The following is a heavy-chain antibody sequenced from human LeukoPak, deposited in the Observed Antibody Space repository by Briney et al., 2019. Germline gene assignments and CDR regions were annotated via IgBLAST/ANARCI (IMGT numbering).Heavy chain of an antibody. CDR3: TTLQTYYYDSSGYLDY. D-gene: IGHD3-22*01. V-gene: IGHV3-73*01. CDR1: GFTFSGSA. CDR2: IRSKANSYAT. Sequence: PGGSLRLSCAASGFTFSGSAMHWVRPASGKGLEWVGRIRSKANSYATAYAASVKGRFTISRDDSKNTAYLQMNSLKTEDTAVYYCTTLQTYYYDSSGYLDYWGQGALVTVSS. J-gene: IGHJ4*02.